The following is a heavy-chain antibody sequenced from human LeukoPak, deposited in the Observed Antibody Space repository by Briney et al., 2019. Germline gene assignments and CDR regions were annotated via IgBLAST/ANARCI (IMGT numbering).Heavy chain of an antibody. CDR2: IKQDGSEK. J-gene: IGHJ4*02. CDR1: GFTVSSYW. V-gene: IGHV3-7*01. CDR3: AYDIYDSSGYYDY. Sequence: GSLRLSCAASGFTVSSYWMSWVRQAPGKGLEWVANIKQDGSEKYYVDSVKGRFTISRDNAKNSLYLQMNSLRAEDTAVYYCAYDIYDSSGYYDYWGQGTLVTVSS. D-gene: IGHD3-22*01.